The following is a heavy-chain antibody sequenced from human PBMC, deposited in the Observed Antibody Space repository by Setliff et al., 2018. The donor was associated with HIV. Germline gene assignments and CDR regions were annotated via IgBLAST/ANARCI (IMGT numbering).Heavy chain of an antibody. CDR3: ARNRVPSSL. Sequence: SETLSLTCTVSGASINSNNYHWSWIRQPPGKGLEWIGSIYYTGSTDYNPSLMSRVTISLDTPKNQFSLKLNSVIAADTAVYYCARNRVPSSLWGQGTLVTVSS. D-gene: IGHD3-10*01. CDR2: IYYTGST. V-gene: IGHV4-39*07. J-gene: IGHJ4*02. CDR1: GASINSNNYH.